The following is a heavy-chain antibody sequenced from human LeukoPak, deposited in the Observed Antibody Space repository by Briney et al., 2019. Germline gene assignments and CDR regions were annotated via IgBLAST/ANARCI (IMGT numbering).Heavy chain of an antibody. CDR1: GGSINTYY. CDR2: THYSGST. Sequence: SETLSLTCTVSGGSINTYYWSWIRQPPAKGLEWIGCTHYSGSTTYNPSFKSRVTISLDTSKNQFSLKLTSVTAADTAVYHCARYDGSASEGWFDPWGQGTLVTVSS. CDR3: ARYDGSASEGWFDP. D-gene: IGHD3-10*01. V-gene: IGHV4-59*01. J-gene: IGHJ5*02.